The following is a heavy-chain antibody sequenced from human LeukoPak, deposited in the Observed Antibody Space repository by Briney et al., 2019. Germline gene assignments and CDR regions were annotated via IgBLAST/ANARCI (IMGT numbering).Heavy chain of an antibody. CDR1: GYTFTGYY. CDR3: AREGSSWQIFDY. J-gene: IGHJ4*02. Sequence: GASVKVSCKASGYTFTGYYMHWVRQAPGQGLEWTGWINPNGGGTNYAQKFQGRVTMTRDTSISTAYMELSRLRSDDTAVYYCAREGSSWQIFDYWGQGTLVTVSS. D-gene: IGHD6-13*01. V-gene: IGHV1-2*02. CDR2: INPNGGGT.